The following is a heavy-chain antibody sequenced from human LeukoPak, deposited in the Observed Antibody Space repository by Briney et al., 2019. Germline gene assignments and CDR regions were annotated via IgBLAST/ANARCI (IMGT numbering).Heavy chain of an antibody. Sequence: GGSLRLSCAASGFIVSSCYMYWVRQAPGKGLEWVSFIHRDDKTYYADSVKGRFTMSRDNSRNILYLQMHSLRAEDTAMYYCAKGTIVDRLVFGFDVWGQGTTVTVS. CDR3: AKGTIVDRLVFGFDV. D-gene: IGHD1-14*01. CDR1: GFIVSSCY. V-gene: IGHV3-53*01. J-gene: IGHJ6*02. CDR2: IHRDDKT.